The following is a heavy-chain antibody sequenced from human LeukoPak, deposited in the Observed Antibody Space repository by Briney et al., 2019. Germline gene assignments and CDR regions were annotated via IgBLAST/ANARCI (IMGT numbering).Heavy chain of an antibody. CDR3: AREGYDSSGYYKYYFDY. D-gene: IGHD3-22*01. Sequence: ASVTVSCKASGYTLTRYYMHWVRPAPGQGREGVGIINPSGGRTSYAQKSEGRVTMTRDTSTSTVYMELSSLRSEDTAVYYCAREGYDSSGYYKYYFDYWGQGTLVTVSS. CDR1: GYTLTRYY. J-gene: IGHJ4*02. V-gene: IGHV1-46*03. CDR2: INPSGGRT.